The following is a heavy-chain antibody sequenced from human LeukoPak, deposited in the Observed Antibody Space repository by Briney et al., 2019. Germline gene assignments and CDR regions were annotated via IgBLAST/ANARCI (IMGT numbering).Heavy chain of an antibody. CDR2: ISHSGRI. J-gene: IGHJ6*03. D-gene: IGHD7-27*01. Sequence: PSETLSLTCAVYGGSFSGCYWSWLRQPPGKGLEWLGEISHSGRINYNPSLKSRVTISVDTSKDQFSLTVKPVPAAGTAVYYCARGRRDWGSYFYHMVVRGKGTTVTVSS. CDR1: GGSFSGCY. V-gene: IGHV4-34*01. CDR3: ARGRRDWGSYFYHMVV.